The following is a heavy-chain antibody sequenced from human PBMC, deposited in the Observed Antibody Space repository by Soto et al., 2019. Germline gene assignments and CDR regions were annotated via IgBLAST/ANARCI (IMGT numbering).Heavy chain of an antibody. Sequence: GSLRLSCSASGFTFSNAWMSWVRQAPGKGLEWVGRIKSKTDCVTTDYAAPVKGRFTISRDDSKNTLYLQMNSLKTEDTAVYYCTTDWDTSYYYDSSGYSGLGYWGQGTMVTVSS. V-gene: IGHV3-15*01. CDR2: IKSKTDCVTT. CDR3: TTDWDTSYYYDSSGYSGLGY. J-gene: IGHJ4*02. D-gene: IGHD3-22*01. CDR1: GFTFSNAW.